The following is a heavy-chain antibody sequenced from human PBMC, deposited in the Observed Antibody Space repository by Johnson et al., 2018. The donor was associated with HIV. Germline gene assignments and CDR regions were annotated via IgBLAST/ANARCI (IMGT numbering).Heavy chain of an antibody. CDR1: GFTFSSYW. CDR3: ASGENAFDV. V-gene: IGHV3-74*01. CDR2: IKTDGSST. J-gene: IGHJ3*01. Sequence: VQLVESGGGLVQPGGSLRLSCAASGFTFSSYWMHWVRQVPGKGLMWVSRIKTDGSSTWYADSVKGRFTISRDNATNTLYLQMNSLRAEDTAVYYCASGENAFDVWGQGTMVTVSS.